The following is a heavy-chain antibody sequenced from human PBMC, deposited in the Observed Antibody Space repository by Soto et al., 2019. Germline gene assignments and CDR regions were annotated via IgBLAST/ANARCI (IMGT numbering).Heavy chain of an antibody. Sequence: EVQLVESGGGVVQPGGSLRLTCAASGFAVSSTYMSWVRPPPGREPEWVALFNNVGSIYYSESVKGRFTISRDSSKNTLDLQLTSLRAEDTAVYYCVRDDVYCGGGRCFGVPMDVWGKGTTVTVSS. CDR1: GFAVSSTY. CDR3: VRDDVYCGGGRCFGVPMDV. D-gene: IGHD2-15*01. CDR2: FNNVGSI. V-gene: IGHV3-66*01. J-gene: IGHJ6*03.